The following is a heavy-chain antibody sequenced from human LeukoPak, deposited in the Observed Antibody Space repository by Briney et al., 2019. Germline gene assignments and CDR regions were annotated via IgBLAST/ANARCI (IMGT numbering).Heavy chain of an antibody. CDR3: ARSVAGPYDAFDI. D-gene: IGHD6-19*01. CDR1: GFTVSSSY. V-gene: IGHV3-53*01. J-gene: IGHJ3*02. CDR2: IYSGGST. Sequence: PGGSLRLSCAASGFTVSSSYMSWVRQAPGKGLEWVSVIYSGGSTYYADPVKGRFTISRDNSKNTLYLQMNSLRAEDTAVYYCARSVAGPYDAFDIWGQGTMVTVSS.